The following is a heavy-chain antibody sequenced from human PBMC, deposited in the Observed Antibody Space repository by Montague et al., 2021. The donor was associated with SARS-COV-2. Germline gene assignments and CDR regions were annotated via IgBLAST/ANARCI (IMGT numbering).Heavy chain of an antibody. J-gene: IGHJ4*02. Sequence: SETLSLTCTVSGCSISSSNWWSWVRQPPGKGLEWIGDIYHSGSTXXNPSLKSRVTISVDKSRNQFSLKLSSVTAADTAVYYCARVISRQNNIVVVGLYYFDYWGQGTMVTVSS. D-gene: IGHD2-15*01. CDR3: ARVISRQNNIVVVGLYYFDY. CDR2: IYHSGST. V-gene: IGHV4-4*02. CDR1: GCSISSSNW.